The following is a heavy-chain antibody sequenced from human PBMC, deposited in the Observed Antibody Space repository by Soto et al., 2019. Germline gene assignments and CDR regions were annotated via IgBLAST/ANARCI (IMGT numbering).Heavy chain of an antibody. CDR3: ARQTTVTTNYYYYGMDV. CDR2: IIPIFGTA. D-gene: IGHD4-17*01. CDR1: GGTFSSYA. V-gene: IGHV1-69*13. Sequence: SVKVSFKASGGTFSSYAISWVRQAPGQGLEWMGGIIPIFGTANYAQKFQGRVTITADESTSTAYLELGSLRSEDTAVYYCARQTTVTTNYYYYGMDVWGQGTTVTVSS. J-gene: IGHJ6*02.